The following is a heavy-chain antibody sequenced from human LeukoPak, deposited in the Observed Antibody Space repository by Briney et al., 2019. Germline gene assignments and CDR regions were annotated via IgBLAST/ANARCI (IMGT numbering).Heavy chain of an antibody. CDR3: ARDLGTRDFDY. CDR2: INPNSGGT. J-gene: IGHJ4*02. V-gene: IGHV1-2*02. Sequence: ASVKVSCKASGYTFTGYYMHWVRQAPGQGLEWMGCINPNSGGTNYAQKYQGRVTMTRETSISTAYMELSRLRSDDTAVYYCARDLGTRDFDYWGQGTLVTVSS. D-gene: IGHD1-7*01. CDR1: GYTFTGYY.